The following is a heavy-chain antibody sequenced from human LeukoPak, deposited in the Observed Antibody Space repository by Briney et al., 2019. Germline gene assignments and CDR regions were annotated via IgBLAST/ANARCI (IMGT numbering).Heavy chain of an antibody. D-gene: IGHD6-13*01. V-gene: IGHV1-18*01. CDR2: ISAYNGNT. J-gene: IGHJ4*02. CDR1: GYPFTSYG. CDR3: ARAPATGYSSSWYLY. Sequence: ASVKVSCKASGYPFTSYGISWVRQAPGQGLEWMGWISAYNGNTNYAQKLQGRVTMTTDTSTSTAYMELRSLRSDDTAVYYCARAPATGYSSSWYLYWGQGTLVTVSS.